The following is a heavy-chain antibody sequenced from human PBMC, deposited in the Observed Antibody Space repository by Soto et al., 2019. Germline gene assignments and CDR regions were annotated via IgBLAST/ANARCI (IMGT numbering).Heavy chain of an antibody. V-gene: IGHV3-21*01. CDR3: ARVEDSGYDSPDEFDY. Sequence: EVQLVESGGGLVKPGGSLRLSCAASGFTFSSYSMNWVRQAPGKGLEWVSSISSSSSYIYYADSVKGRFTISRDNAKNSLYLQMNSLRAEDTAVYYCARVEDSGYDSPDEFDYWGQGTLVTVSS. CDR2: ISSSSSYI. CDR1: GFTFSSYS. D-gene: IGHD5-12*01. J-gene: IGHJ4*02.